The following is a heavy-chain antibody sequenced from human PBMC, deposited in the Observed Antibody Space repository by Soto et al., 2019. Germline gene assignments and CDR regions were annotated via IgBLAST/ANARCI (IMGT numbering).Heavy chain of an antibody. Sequence: GGSLRLSCVASGLNLIDYTMHWVRQVLGKGLEWVSLISWNGDSSDYADSVKSRFTISRDNTKNSLYLQMNSLRAEDTAFYFCVKGGKFKAFDVWGQGTLVTVSS. V-gene: IGHV3-43*01. CDR3: VKGGKFKAFDV. CDR1: GLNLIDYT. CDR2: ISWNGDSS. D-gene: IGHD1-26*01. J-gene: IGHJ3*01.